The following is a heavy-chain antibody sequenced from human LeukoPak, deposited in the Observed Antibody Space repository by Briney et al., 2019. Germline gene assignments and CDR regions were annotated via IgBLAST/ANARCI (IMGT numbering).Heavy chain of an antibody. Sequence: SETLSLTCAVYGGSFIGYYWSWIRQPPGKGLEWIGDINHSGSTNYNPSLKSRVTISVDTSKNQFSLKLSSVTAADTAVYYCAIEGYIVVVPADSNRSRPYYYYMAVWGKGTTVTVSS. J-gene: IGHJ6*03. D-gene: IGHD2-2*01. CDR2: INHSGST. V-gene: IGHV4-34*01. CDR3: AIEGYIVVVPADSNRSRPYYYYMAV. CDR1: GGSFIGYY.